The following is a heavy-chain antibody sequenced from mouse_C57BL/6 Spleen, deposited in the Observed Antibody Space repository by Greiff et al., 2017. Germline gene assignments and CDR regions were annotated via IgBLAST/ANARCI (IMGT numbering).Heavy chain of an antibody. CDR3: ARELGRAMDY. V-gene: IGHV1-69*01. Sequence: QVQLQQPGAELVMPGASVKLSCKASGYTFTSYWMHWVKQRPGQGLEWIGEIDPSDSYTNYNQKFKGKSTLPVDKSSSTAYMQLSSLTSEDSAVYYCARELGRAMDYWGQGTSVTVSS. CDR1: GYTFTSYW. J-gene: IGHJ4*01. D-gene: IGHD4-1*01. CDR2: IDPSDSYT.